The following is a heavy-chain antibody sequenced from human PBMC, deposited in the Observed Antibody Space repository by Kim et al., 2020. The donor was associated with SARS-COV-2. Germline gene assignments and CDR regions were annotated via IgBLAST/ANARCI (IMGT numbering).Heavy chain of an antibody. J-gene: IGHJ4*02. V-gene: IGHV3-30*18. CDR3: AKGYVYAGGVDY. D-gene: IGHD1-1*01. Sequence: GGSLRLSCAASGFTFSSYGMHWVRQAPGKGLEWGAVISYDGSNKYYADSVKGRFTISRDNSKNTLYLQMNSLRAEDTAVYYCAKGYVYAGGVDYWGQGTL. CDR2: ISYDGSNK. CDR1: GFTFSSYG.